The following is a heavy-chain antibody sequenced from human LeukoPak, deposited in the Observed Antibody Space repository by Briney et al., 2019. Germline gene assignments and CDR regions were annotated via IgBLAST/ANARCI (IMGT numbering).Heavy chain of an antibody. V-gene: IGHV4-59*01. J-gene: IGHJ4*02. CDR1: GGSFSGYY. CDR2: IYYSGST. CDR3: ARFIAAAGKFDY. D-gene: IGHD6-13*01. Sequence: PSETLSLTCAVYGGSFSGYYWSWIRQPPGKGLEWIGYIYYSGSTNYNPSLKSRVTISVDTSKNQFSLKLSSVTAADTAVYYCARFIAAAGKFDYWGQGTLVTVSS.